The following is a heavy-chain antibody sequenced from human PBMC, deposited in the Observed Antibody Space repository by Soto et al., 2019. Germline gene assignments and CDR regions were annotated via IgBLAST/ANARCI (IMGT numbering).Heavy chain of an antibody. CDR3: AGTKQWLAFDS. CDR2: IYYSGST. Sequence: SETLSLTCTVSGGSISSYYWSWIRQPPGKGLEWIGYIYYSGSTNYNPSLKSRVTISADTSKNQFSLKLSSVTAADTAIYYCAGTKQWLAFDSWGQGALVNVSS. D-gene: IGHD6-19*01. CDR1: GGSISSYY. V-gene: IGHV4-59*08. J-gene: IGHJ4*02.